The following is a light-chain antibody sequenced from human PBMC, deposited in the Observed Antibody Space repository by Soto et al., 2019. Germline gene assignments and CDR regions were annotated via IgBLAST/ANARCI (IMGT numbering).Light chain of an antibody. CDR2: GAS. Sequence: EIVLTQSPGILSLSPGERATLSCRASQSVDSSFFAWYQQKPGQAPRLLIYGASKRATGIPDRFSGSGSGTDFTLTISRLEPEDFAVYYCQQYVSSVTFGQGTKVEIK. CDR3: QQYVSSVT. J-gene: IGKJ1*01. V-gene: IGKV3-20*01. CDR1: QSVDSSF.